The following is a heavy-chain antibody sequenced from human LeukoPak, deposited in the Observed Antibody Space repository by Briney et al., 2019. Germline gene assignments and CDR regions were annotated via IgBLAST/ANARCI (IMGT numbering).Heavy chain of an antibody. D-gene: IGHD5-18*01. CDR2: IYYSGNT. Sequence: SETLSLTCTVSGGSISSGDFYWPWIRQPPGKGLEWIGYIYYSGNTYYNPSLKSRVTISVDTSKNQFSLKLSSVTAADTAVYYCAATASNWFDHWGQGTLVTVSS. CDR3: AATASNWFDH. CDR1: GGSISSGDFY. V-gene: IGHV4-30-4*08. J-gene: IGHJ5*02.